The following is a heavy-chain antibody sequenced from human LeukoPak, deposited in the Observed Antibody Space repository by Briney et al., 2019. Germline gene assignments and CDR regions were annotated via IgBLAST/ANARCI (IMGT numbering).Heavy chain of an antibody. CDR1: GGSISSSSYY. V-gene: IGHV4-30-4*08. CDR3: ARVNLYYYDSSGYHFDY. Sequence: SETLSLTCTVSGGSISSSSYYWGWIRQPPGKGLEWLGYIYYSGSTYYNPSLKSRVTISVDTSKNQFSLKLSSVTAADTAVYYCARVNLYYYDSSGYHFDYWGQGTLVTVSS. D-gene: IGHD3-22*01. J-gene: IGHJ4*02. CDR2: IYYSGST.